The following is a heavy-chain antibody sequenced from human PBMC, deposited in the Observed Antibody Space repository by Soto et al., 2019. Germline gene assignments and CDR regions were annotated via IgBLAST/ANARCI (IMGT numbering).Heavy chain of an antibody. CDR2: IYYSGST. CDR3: ASDGATTYYGMDV. V-gene: IGHV4-39*01. D-gene: IGHD1-26*01. CDR1: GGSISSSSYY. J-gene: IGHJ6*02. Sequence: LETLSLTCTVSGGSISSSSYYWGWIRQPPGKGLEWIGSIYYSGSTYYNPSLKSRVTISVDTSKNQFSLKLSSVTAADTAVYYCASDGATTYYGMDVWGQGTTVTVS.